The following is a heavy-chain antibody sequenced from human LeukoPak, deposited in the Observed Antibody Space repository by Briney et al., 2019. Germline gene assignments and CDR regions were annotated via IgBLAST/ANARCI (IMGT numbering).Heavy chain of an antibody. V-gene: IGHV1-2*02. CDR2: LNPNTLVT. CDR3: AREDGGRDGMDV. Sequence: ASVKVSCRASGYTFTDYYMHWVRQAPGQGLEWMGWLNPNTLVTNYAQHFQGRVSMTWDTSISTGYMDLHSLTSDDTAVYYCAREDGGRDGMDVWGQGTTVTVSS. CDR1: GYTFTDYY. J-gene: IGHJ6*02. D-gene: IGHD2-15*01.